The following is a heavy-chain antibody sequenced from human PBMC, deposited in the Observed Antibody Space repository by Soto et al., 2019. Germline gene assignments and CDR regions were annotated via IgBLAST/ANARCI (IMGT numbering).Heavy chain of an antibody. CDR3: ATGYSSGLGY. CDR1: GGSISSGGYY. V-gene: IGHV4-31*03. CDR2: IYYSGST. Sequence: SETLSLTCPVSGGSISSGGYYWSWIRQHPGKGLEWIGYIYYSGSTYYNPSLRSRVTISVDTSKNQFSLKLSSVTAADTAVYYCATGYSSGLGYWGQGTLVTVSS. J-gene: IGHJ4*02. D-gene: IGHD3-22*01.